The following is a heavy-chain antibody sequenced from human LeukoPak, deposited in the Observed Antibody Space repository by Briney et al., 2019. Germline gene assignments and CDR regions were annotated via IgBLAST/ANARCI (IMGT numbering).Heavy chain of an antibody. J-gene: IGHJ4*02. V-gene: IGHV4-61*08. CDR3: ARHRFGHLFDY. Sequence: SQTLSLTCTVSGGSISSGGYYWSWIRQPPGKGLEWIGYVYHTGHTHYSPSLKSRVTVSLDTSRNQVSLILSSVTAADTAVYYCARHRFGHLFDYWGQGTLVFVSS. D-gene: IGHD3-16*01. CDR2: VYHTGHT. CDR1: GGSISSGGYY.